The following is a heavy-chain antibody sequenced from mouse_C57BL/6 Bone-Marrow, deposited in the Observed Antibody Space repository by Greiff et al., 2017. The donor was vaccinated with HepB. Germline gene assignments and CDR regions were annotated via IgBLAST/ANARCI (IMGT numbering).Heavy chain of an antibody. CDR3: ARRGYYGSSYDYAMDY. CDR2: FHPYNDDT. Sequence: VQLQQSGAELVKPGASVKMSCKASGYTFTTYPIEWMKQNHGKSLEWIGNFHPYNDDTKYNEKFKGKATLTVEKSSSTVYLELSRLTSDDSAVYYCARRGYYGSSYDYAMDYWGQGTSVTVSS. V-gene: IGHV1-47*01. CDR1: GYTFTTYP. D-gene: IGHD1-1*01. J-gene: IGHJ4*01.